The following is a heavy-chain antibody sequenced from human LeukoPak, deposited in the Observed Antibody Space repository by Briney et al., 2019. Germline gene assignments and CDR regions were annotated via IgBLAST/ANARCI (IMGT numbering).Heavy chain of an antibody. CDR1: GFTFRTYM. J-gene: IGHJ6*04. Sequence: GGSLRLSCSASGFTFRTYMMNWVRQAPGKGLEWVSYISSSGSTIYYADSVKGRFTISRDNAKNSLYLQMNSLRAEDTAVYYCAELGITMIGGVWGKGTTVTISS. CDR2: ISSSGSTI. V-gene: IGHV3-48*03. CDR3: AELGITMIGGV. D-gene: IGHD3-10*02.